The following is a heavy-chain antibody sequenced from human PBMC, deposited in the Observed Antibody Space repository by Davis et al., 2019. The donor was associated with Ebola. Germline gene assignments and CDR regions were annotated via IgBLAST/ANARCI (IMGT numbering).Heavy chain of an antibody. D-gene: IGHD6-19*01. Sequence: GESLKISCAASGFTFSSYGMHWVRQAPGKGLEWVAVIWYDGSNKYYADSVKGRFTISRDNSKNTLYLQMNSLRAEDTAVYYCARVVQQWLVLPYYFDYWGQGTLVTVSS. CDR2: IWYDGSNK. J-gene: IGHJ4*02. V-gene: IGHV3-33*01. CDR3: ARVVQQWLVLPYYFDY. CDR1: GFTFSSYG.